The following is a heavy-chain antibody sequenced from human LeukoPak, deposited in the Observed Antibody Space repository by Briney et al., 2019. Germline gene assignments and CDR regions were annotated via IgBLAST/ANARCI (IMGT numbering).Heavy chain of an antibody. CDR2: ISYDGSNK. Sequence: GGSLRLSCAASGFTFSSYGMHWVRQAPGKGLEWVAVISYDGSNKYYADSVKDRFTISRDNSKNTLYLQMNSLRAEDTAVYYCAKDLTYGSGYYYYYMDVWGKGTTVTVSS. J-gene: IGHJ6*03. V-gene: IGHV3-30*18. CDR3: AKDLTYGSGYYYYYMDV. D-gene: IGHD3-10*01. CDR1: GFTFSSYG.